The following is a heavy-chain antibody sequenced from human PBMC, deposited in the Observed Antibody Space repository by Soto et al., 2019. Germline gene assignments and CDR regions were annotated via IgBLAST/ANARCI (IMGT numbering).Heavy chain of an antibody. D-gene: IGHD4-17*01. Sequence: SVKVSCKASGGTFSSYAISWVRQAPGQGLEWMGGIIPIFGTANYAQKFQGRVTITADESTSTAYMELSSLRSEDTAVYYCERDLDYGDYDRWLGYWGQGTLVTVSS. CDR1: GGTFSSYA. CDR2: IIPIFGTA. J-gene: IGHJ4*02. CDR3: ERDLDYGDYDRWLGY. V-gene: IGHV1-69*13.